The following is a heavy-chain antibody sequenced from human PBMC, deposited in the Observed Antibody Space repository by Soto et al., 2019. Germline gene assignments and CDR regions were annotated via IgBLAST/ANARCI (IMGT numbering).Heavy chain of an antibody. V-gene: IGHV1-18*01. CDR1: GYPFTKYG. D-gene: IGHD2-21*01. Sequence: QLQLVQSGVELKKPGASVRVSCKASGYPFTKYGINWVRQAPGQGLGWMGWISGHSGGTKYGPKFRDRITMVTDTATRRADREMGSLMSDETAVYCWGTGGGHGARGHICGMDVWGQGTTVTVAS. J-gene: IGHJ6*02. CDR3: GTGGGHGARGHICGMDV. CDR2: ISGHSGGT.